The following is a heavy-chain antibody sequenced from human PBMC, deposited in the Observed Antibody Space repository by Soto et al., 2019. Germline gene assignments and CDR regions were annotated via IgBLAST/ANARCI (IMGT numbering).Heavy chain of an antibody. V-gene: IGHV3-23*01. Sequence: GGSLRLSCAASGFTFSSYAMSWVRQAPGKGLEWVSAISGSGGSTYYADSVKGRFTISRDNSKNTLYLQMNSLRAEDTAVYYCAKELWFGELWGYFDYWDQGTLVTVSS. CDR1: GFTFSSYA. J-gene: IGHJ4*02. D-gene: IGHD3-10*01. CDR3: AKELWFGELWGYFDY. CDR2: ISGSGGST.